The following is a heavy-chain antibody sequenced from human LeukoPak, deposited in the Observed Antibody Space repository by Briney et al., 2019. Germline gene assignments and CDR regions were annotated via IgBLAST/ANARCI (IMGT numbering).Heavy chain of an antibody. Sequence: PGGSLRLSCAASGFTFSSYSMNWVRQAPGKGLEWVSSIGSSSSYIYYADSVKGRFTISRDNAKNSLYLQMNSLRAEDTAVYYCARVQYSSSWPFDYWGQGTLVTVSS. CDR1: GFTFSSYS. D-gene: IGHD6-13*01. CDR3: ARVQYSSSWPFDY. J-gene: IGHJ4*02. CDR2: IGSSSSYI. V-gene: IGHV3-21*01.